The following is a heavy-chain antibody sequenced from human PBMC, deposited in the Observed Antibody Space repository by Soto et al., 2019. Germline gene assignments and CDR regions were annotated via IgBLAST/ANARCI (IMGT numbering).Heavy chain of an antibody. Sequence: ASVKVSCKASGYTLTGYGISWVRQAPRQGLEWMGWISAYNGNTNYAQKLQGRVTMTTDTSTSTAYMELRSLRSDDTAVYYCARDLGEAWIYYYGMEVWGQGTTVTVSS. V-gene: IGHV1-18*01. J-gene: IGHJ6*02. CDR1: GYTLTGYG. CDR3: ARDLGEAWIYYYGMEV. CDR2: ISAYNGNT. D-gene: IGHD2-2*03.